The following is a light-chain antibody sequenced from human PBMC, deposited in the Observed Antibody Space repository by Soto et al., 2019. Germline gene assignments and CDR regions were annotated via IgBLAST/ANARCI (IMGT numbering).Light chain of an antibody. CDR1: QSVSSNY. CDR3: QQYAYSRT. Sequence: EVVLTQSPGTLSLSPGEGATLSCRASQSVSSNYLAWYQQKPGQAPSLLIYDASRRATGIPDRFSGSGSGTDFTLTISRLEPEDFAVYYCQQYAYSRTFGQGTKVEIK. J-gene: IGKJ1*01. CDR2: DAS. V-gene: IGKV3-20*01.